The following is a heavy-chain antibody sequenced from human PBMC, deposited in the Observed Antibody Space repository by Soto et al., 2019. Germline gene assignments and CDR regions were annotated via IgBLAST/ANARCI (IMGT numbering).Heavy chain of an antibody. D-gene: IGHD6-13*01. CDR1: GGSVSSGSYY. J-gene: IGHJ5*02. CDR3: ARDRLAAAGTYNWFDP. Sequence: QVQLQESGPGLVKPSETLSLTCTVSGGSVSSGSYYWSWIRQPPGKGLEWIGYIYYSGSTNYNPSLKSRVTISVYTSKNQFSLKLSSVTAADTAVYYCARDRLAAAGTYNWFDPWGQGTLVTVSS. V-gene: IGHV4-61*01. CDR2: IYYSGST.